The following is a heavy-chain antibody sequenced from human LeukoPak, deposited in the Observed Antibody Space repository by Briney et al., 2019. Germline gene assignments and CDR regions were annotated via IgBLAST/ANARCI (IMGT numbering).Heavy chain of an antibody. CDR2: IYYSGST. V-gene: IGHV4-39*07. Sequence: GSLRLSCAASGFTFSSYGMHWVRQPPGKGLEWIGSIYYSGSTYYNPSLKSRVTISVDTSKNQFSLKLSSVTAADTAVYYCARGGVGATTYDYWGQGTLVTVSS. CDR3: ARGGVGATTYDY. CDR1: GFTFSSYG. D-gene: IGHD1-26*01. J-gene: IGHJ4*02.